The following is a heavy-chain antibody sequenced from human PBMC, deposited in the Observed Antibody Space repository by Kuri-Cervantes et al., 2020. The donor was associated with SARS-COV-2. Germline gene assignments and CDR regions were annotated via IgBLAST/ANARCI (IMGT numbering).Heavy chain of an antibody. CDR2: ISSSSSYI. D-gene: IGHD3-9*01. J-gene: IGHJ4*02. V-gene: IGHV3-21*01. CDR3: ARELHYDILTGYYNL. CDR1: GFTFSSYR. Sequence: EPLSLTCAASGFTFSSYRMNWVRQAPGKGLEGVPSISSSSSYIYYADSVKGRFTISRDNAKNSLYLQMKSLRAEDTAVYYCARELHYDILTGYYNLWGQGTRVTCAS.